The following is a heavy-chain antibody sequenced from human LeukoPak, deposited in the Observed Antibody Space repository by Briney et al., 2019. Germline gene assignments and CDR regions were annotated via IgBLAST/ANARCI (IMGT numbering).Heavy chain of an antibody. CDR2: IWYDGSNK. D-gene: IGHD2-2*01. Sequence: PGGSLRLSCAASGFTFSSYGMHWVRQAPGKGLEWVAVIWYDGSNKYYADSVKGRFTISRDNSKNTLYLQMNSLRAEDTAVYYCARGLGYCSSTSCYAAGSNWFDPWGQGTLVTVSS. CDR3: ARGLGYCSSTSCYAAGSNWFDP. CDR1: GFTFSSYG. J-gene: IGHJ5*02. V-gene: IGHV3-33*01.